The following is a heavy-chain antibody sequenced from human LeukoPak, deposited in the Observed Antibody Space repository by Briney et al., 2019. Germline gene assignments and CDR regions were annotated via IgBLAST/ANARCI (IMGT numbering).Heavy chain of an antibody. CDR2: IYYSGST. D-gene: IGHD3-22*01. Sequence: PSETLSLTCTVSGGSISSGSYYWSWIRQPPGKGLEWIGYIYYSGSTNYNPSLKSRVTISVDTSKNQFSLKLSSVTAADTAVYYCARSPYYYDSSGYYGYRVGYFDYWGQGTLVTVSS. J-gene: IGHJ4*02. V-gene: IGHV4-61*01. CDR1: GGSISSGSYY. CDR3: ARSPYYYDSSGYYGYRVGYFDY.